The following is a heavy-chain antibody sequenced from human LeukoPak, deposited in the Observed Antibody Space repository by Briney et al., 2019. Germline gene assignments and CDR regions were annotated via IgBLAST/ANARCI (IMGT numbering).Heavy chain of an antibody. J-gene: IGHJ2*01. CDR2: IYYSGST. CDR3: VRLSLHSSGNNWYFDL. CDR1: GGSISSSSYY. Sequence: SETLSLTCTVSGGSISSSSYYWGWIRQPPGKGLEWIGSIYYSGSTYYNPSLKSRVTILVDTSKNQFSLKLSSVTAADTAVYYCVRLSLHSSGNNWYFDLWGRGTLVTVSS. V-gene: IGHV4-39*07. D-gene: IGHD3-22*01.